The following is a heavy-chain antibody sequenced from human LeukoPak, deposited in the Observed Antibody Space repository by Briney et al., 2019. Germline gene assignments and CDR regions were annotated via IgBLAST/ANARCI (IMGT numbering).Heavy chain of an antibody. CDR3: ARRRRRIRYYYYYMDV. D-gene: IGHD1-14*01. CDR2: INHSGST. V-gene: IGHV4-34*01. Sequence: SETLSLTCAVYGGSFSGYYWSWIRQPPGKGLEWIGEINHSGSTNYNPSLKSRVTISVDTSKNQFSLKLSSVTAADTAVYYCARRRRRIRYYYYYMDVWGKGTTVTISS. CDR1: GGSFSGYY. J-gene: IGHJ6*03.